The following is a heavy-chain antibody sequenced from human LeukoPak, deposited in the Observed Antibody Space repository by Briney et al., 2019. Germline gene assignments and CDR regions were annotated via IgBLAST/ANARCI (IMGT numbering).Heavy chain of an antibody. Sequence: PGGSLRLSCAASGFTFSTFAVSWVRQAPGKGLEWVSVISGSGGSIYYADSVKGRFTISRDNSKNTLYLQMNSLIAEDTAVYYCARPRQRVLGYFDNWGQGTLVTVAS. CDR2: ISGSGGSI. D-gene: IGHD6-6*01. CDR3: ARPRQRVLGYFDN. J-gene: IGHJ4*02. CDR1: GFTFSTFA. V-gene: IGHV3-23*01.